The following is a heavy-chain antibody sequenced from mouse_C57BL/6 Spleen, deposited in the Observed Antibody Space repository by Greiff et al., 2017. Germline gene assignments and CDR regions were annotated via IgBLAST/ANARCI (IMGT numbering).Heavy chain of an antibody. D-gene: IGHD2-3*01. J-gene: IGHJ4*01. Sequence: VQLQQSGPELVKPGASVKMSCKASGYTFTDYNMHWVKQSHGKSLEWIGYINPNNGGTSYNQKFKGKATLTVNKSSSTAYMELRSLTSEDSAVYYCANGYYDYYYAMDYWGQGTSVTVSS. CDR3: ANGYYDYYYAMDY. CDR1: GYTFTDYN. V-gene: IGHV1-22*01. CDR2: INPNNGGT.